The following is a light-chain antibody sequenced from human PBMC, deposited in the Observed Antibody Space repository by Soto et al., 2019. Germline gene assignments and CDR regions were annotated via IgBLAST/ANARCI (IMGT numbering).Light chain of an antibody. J-gene: IGKJ3*01. V-gene: IGKV1-9*01. CDR1: QGIRHY. Sequence: DIQLTQSPSFLSASVGARVTITCRASQGIRHYLAWYQQKPGKAPSLLMYGASTLQSGVPSRFSGSGSGTEFTLTISSLQPEDVATYYCQQFNNYPLTFGPGTKVDIK. CDR3: QQFNNYPLT. CDR2: GAS.